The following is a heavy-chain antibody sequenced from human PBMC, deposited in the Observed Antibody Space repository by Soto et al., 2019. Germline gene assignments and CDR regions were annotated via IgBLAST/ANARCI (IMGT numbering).Heavy chain of an antibody. Sequence: QLQLQESGPGLVKPSETLSLTCTVSGGSISSSSYYWGWIRQPPGKGLEWIGSIYYSGSTYYTPALKRRVTISVDTSKNQFSLKLSSVTAADTAVYYCARDRYGDSPIYYWGQGTLVTVSS. CDR1: GGSISSSSYY. CDR2: IYYSGST. CDR3: ARDRYGDSPIYY. V-gene: IGHV4-39*01. J-gene: IGHJ4*02. D-gene: IGHD4-17*01.